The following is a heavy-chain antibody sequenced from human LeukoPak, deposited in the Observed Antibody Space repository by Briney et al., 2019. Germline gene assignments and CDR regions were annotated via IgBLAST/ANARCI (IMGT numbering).Heavy chain of an antibody. D-gene: IGHD6-19*01. CDR3: ARDLGEIAMAGMFSTQSHFDR. J-gene: IGHJ4*02. CDR1: GYMFTDYY. Sequence: ASVKVSCKASGYMFTDYYMHWVRQAPGQGLEWMGWINPKSGGTNYAQKFQGRVTMTRDTSINTSYMDLSGLRSDDTAVYFCARDLGEIAMAGMFSTQSHFDRWGQGTLVTVSS. CDR2: INPKSGGT. V-gene: IGHV1-2*02.